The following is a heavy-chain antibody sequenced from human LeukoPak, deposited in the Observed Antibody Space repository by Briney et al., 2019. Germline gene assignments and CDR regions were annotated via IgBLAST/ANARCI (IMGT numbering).Heavy chain of an antibody. D-gene: IGHD4-17*01. Sequence: GGSLRLSCAASGFTFSSYGMHWVRQAPGKGLEWVAVISYDGSNKYYADSVKGRFTISRDNSKNTLYLQMNSLRAEDTAIYYCAKDRGGIHDYELDYWGQGTLVTVSS. CDR1: GFTFSSYG. CDR2: ISYDGSNK. J-gene: IGHJ4*02. CDR3: AKDRGGIHDYELDY. V-gene: IGHV3-30*18.